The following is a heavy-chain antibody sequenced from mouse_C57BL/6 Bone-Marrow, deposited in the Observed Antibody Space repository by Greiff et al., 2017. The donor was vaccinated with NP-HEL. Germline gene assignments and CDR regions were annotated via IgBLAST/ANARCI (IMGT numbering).Heavy chain of an antibody. Sequence: QVQLQQPGAELVKPGASVKMSCKASGSTFTSYWITWVKQRPGQGLEWIGDIYPGSGSTNYNEKFKSKATLTVDTSSSTAYMQLSSLTSEDSAVYYCARRYYSNYDFDYWGQGTTLTVSS. CDR3: ARRYYSNYDFDY. D-gene: IGHD2-5*01. CDR2: IYPGSGST. J-gene: IGHJ2*01. V-gene: IGHV1-55*01. CDR1: GSTFTSYW.